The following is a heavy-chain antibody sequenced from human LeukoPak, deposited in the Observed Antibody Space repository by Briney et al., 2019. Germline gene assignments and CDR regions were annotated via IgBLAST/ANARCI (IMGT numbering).Heavy chain of an antibody. Sequence: SETLSLTCTVSGGSISSLTYYWGWIRQPPGRGLEWIASIYYSGTTYYSPSLKSRVTISVNRSNNQFSLRLTSVTAADTAVYFCAGYSSGWSSGGGYWGQGTQVTVSS. V-gene: IGHV4-39*01. D-gene: IGHD6-19*01. J-gene: IGHJ4*02. CDR1: GGSISSLTYY. CDR2: IYYSGTT. CDR3: AGYSSGWSSGGGY.